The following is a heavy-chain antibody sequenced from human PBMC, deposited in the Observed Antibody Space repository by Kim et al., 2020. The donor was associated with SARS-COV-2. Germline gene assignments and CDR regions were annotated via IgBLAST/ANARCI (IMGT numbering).Heavy chain of an antibody. CDR2: IYYSGST. J-gene: IGHJ3*02. CDR1: GGSISSSSYY. Sequence: SETLSLTCTVSGGSISSSSYYWGWIRQPPGKGLEWIGSIYYSGSTYYNPSLKSRVTISVDKSKNQFSLKLSSVTAADTAVYYCARPRHIVAFGPFDIWGQGTMVTVSS. CDR3: ARPRHIVAFGPFDI. D-gene: IGHD2-21*01. V-gene: IGHV4-39*01.